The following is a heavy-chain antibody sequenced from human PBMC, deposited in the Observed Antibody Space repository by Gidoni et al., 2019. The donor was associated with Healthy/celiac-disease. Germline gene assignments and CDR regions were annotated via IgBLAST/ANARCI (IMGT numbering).Heavy chain of an antibody. D-gene: IGHD5-12*01. J-gene: IGHJ6*02. V-gene: IGHV3-53*01. CDR2: IYSGGST. Sequence: EVQLVESGGGLIQPGGSLRLSCAASGFTVSSNYMSWVRQAPGKGLEWVSVIYSGGSTYYADSVKGRFTISRDNSKNTLYLQMNSLRAEDTAVYYCARGGMVATDYYGMDVWGQGTTVTVSS. CDR1: GFTVSSNY. CDR3: ARGGMVATDYYGMDV.